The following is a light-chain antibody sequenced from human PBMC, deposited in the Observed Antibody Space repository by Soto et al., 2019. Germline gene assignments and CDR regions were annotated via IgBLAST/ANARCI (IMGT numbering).Light chain of an antibody. J-gene: IGLJ1*01. Sequence: QSALTQPASVSGSPGQSITISCTGTSSDVGGYNYVSWYQQHPGRAPKLMIYDVSNRPSGVSDRFSGSKSGNTASLTISGLQAEDEADYYCSSYTSTSTRVFGTGTEVIVL. V-gene: IGLV2-14*01. CDR1: SSDVGGYNY. CDR3: SSYTSTSTRV. CDR2: DVS.